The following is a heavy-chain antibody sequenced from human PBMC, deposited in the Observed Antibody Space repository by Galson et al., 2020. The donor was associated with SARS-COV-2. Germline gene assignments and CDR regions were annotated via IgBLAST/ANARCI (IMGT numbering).Heavy chain of an antibody. CDR1: GFSLSTSGEG. CDR3: AHEYYCGGDCYGRPFDY. CDR2: IYWDDDK. J-gene: IGHJ4*02. V-gene: IGHV2-5*02. D-gene: IGHD2-21*01. Sequence: SGPTLVKPTQTLTLTCTFSGFSLSTSGEGVGWIRQPPGKALEWLAFIYWDDDKRYSPSLTSRLTIALDTSKNQVVLIMTNMDPVDTATYYCAHEYYCGGDCYGRPFDYWGQGTLVTVSP.